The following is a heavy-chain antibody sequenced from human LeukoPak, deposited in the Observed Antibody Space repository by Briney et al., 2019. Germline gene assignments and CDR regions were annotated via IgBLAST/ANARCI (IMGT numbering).Heavy chain of an antibody. CDR1: GGSISSYY. V-gene: IGHV4-59*01. Sequence: PSETPSLTCTVSGGSISSYYWSWIRQPPGKGLEWIGYIYYSGSTNYNPSLKSRVTISVDTSKNQFSLKLSSVTAADTAVYYCARGGDTAMVTAFDYWGQGTLVTVSS. D-gene: IGHD5-18*01. J-gene: IGHJ4*02. CDR3: ARGGDTAMVTAFDY. CDR2: IYYSGST.